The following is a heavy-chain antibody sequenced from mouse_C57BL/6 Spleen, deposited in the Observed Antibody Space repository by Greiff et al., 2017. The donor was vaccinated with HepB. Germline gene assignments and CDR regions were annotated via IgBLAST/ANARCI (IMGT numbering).Heavy chain of an antibody. Sequence: QVQLQQSGPELVKPGASVKISCKASGYAFSSSWMNWVKQRPGKGLEWIGRIYPGDGDTNYNGKFKGKATLTADKSSSTAYMQLSSLTSEDSAVYFCAAIGGNYVRFAYWGQGTLVTVSA. D-gene: IGHD2-1*01. CDR2: IYPGDGDT. CDR3: AAIGGNYVRFAY. V-gene: IGHV1-82*01. J-gene: IGHJ3*01. CDR1: GYAFSSSW.